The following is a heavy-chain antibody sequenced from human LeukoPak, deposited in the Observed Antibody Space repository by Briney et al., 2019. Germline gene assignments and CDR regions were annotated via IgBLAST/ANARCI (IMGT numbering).Heavy chain of an antibody. Sequence: GGSLRLSCAASGFTFDDYGMSWVRQAPGKGLEWVSGINWNGGSTGYADSVKGRFTISRDNAKNSLYLQMNSLRAEDTAVYYCASRYCSGGSCFFDYWGQGTLVTVSS. CDR2: INWNGGST. D-gene: IGHD2-15*01. V-gene: IGHV3-20*04. CDR1: GFTFDDYG. J-gene: IGHJ4*02. CDR3: ASRYCSGGSCFFDY.